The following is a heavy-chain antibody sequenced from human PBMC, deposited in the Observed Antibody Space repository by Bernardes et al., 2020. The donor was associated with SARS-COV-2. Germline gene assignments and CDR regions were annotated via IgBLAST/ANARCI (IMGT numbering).Heavy chain of an antibody. CDR1: GCSISSYY. V-gene: IGHV4-59*08. CDR2: IYYSGST. D-gene: IGHD3-3*01. J-gene: IGHJ2*01. CDR3: AKTGGTYYDFWSGYYNYWYFDL. Sequence: SETLSLTCTVSGCSISSYYWSWIRPPPGKGLEWIGYIYYSGSTNYNPSLKCRVTLSEDTSKNQFSLKLSSVTAADTAVYYSAKTGGTYYDFWSGYYNYWYFDLWGRGTLVTVSS.